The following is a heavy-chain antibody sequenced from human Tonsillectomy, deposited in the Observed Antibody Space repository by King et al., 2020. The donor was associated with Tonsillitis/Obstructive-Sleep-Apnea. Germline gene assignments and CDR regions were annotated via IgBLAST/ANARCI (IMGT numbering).Heavy chain of an antibody. J-gene: IGHJ4*02. CDR3: ARDWSSSVTSPLHFDY. CDR1: GYTFTSYG. Sequence: QLVQSGAEVKKPGASVKVSCKASGYTFTSYGISWVRQAPGQGLEWMGWISAYNGNTHYAQKLQGRVTMTKDTSTSTAYMELRSLRSDDTAVYYCARDWSSSVTSPLHFDYWGQGTLVTVSS. D-gene: IGHD4-17*01. V-gene: IGHV1-18*01. CDR2: ISAYNGNT.